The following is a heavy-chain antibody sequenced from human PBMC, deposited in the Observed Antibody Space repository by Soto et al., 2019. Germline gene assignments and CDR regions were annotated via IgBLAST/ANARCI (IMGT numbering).Heavy chain of an antibody. J-gene: IGHJ4*02. CDR2: IIPIFGTA. Sequence: ASVKVSCKASGGTFSSYAISWVRQAPGQGLEWMGGIIPIFGTANYAQKFQGRVTITADESTSTAYMELSSLRSDDTAVYYCARDGALYDSSGYYFLYWGQGTLVTVSS. CDR1: GGTFSSYA. D-gene: IGHD3-22*01. CDR3: ARDGALYDSSGYYFLY. V-gene: IGHV1-69*13.